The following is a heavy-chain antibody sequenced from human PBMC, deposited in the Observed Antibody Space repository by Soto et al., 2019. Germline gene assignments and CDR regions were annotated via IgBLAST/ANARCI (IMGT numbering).Heavy chain of an antibody. D-gene: IGHD4-17*01. CDR3: ARDDDYEANAIDL. CDR1: GFTFSRYG. Sequence: QVQLVESGGGVVQPGRSLRLSCVASGFTFSRYGMHWVRQAPGKGLEWVAVIWNDGSKLVYDDSVKGRFTISRDNSKNTLYLEMDGLRDEDTSVYYCARDDDYEANAIDLWGQGTLVTVSS. J-gene: IGHJ5*02. CDR2: IWNDGSKL. V-gene: IGHV3-33*01.